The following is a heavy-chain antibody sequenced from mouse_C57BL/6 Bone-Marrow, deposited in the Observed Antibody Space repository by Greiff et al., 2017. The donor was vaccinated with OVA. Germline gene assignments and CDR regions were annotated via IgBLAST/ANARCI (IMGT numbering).Heavy chain of an antibody. J-gene: IGHJ2*01. CDR3: AGGDFDY. V-gene: IGHV1-18*01. CDR2: INPNNGGT. Sequence: DVHLVESGPELVKPGASVKIPCKASGYTFTDYNMDWVKQSHGKSLEWIGDINPNNGGTIYNQKFKGKATLTVDKSSSTAYMELRSLTSEDTAVYYCAGGDFDYWGQGTTLTVSS. CDR1: GYTFTDYN.